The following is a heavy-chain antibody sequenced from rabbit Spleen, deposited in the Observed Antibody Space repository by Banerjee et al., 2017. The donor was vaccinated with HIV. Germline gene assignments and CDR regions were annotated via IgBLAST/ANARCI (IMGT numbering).Heavy chain of an antibody. CDR3: ARNYVNAFDP. D-gene: IGHD1-1*01. CDR2: IDTRDGDT. J-gene: IGHJ2*01. Sequence: LEESGGGLVKPGGTLTLTCTVSGFSFSSNWICWVRQAPGKGLEWIACIDTRDGDTDYANWPKGRFTISKTSSTTVTLQMTSLTAADTAPYFCARNYVNAFDPWGPGTLVPVS. V-gene: IGHV1S45*01. CDR1: GFSFSSNW.